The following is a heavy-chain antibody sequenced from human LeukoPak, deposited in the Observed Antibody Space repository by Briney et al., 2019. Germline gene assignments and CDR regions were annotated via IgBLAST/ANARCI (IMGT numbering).Heavy chain of an antibody. D-gene: IGHD1-7*01. J-gene: IGHJ5*02. CDR2: IYYSGSI. Sequence: SETLSLTCTVSGGSISSSSYYWGWIRQPPGKGLEWIGSIYYSGSIYYNPSLKSRVTISVDTSKNQFSLKLSSVTAADTAVYYCARHALELHLGWFDPWGQGTLVTVSS. CDR3: ARHALELHLGWFDP. V-gene: IGHV4-39*01. CDR1: GGSISSSSYY.